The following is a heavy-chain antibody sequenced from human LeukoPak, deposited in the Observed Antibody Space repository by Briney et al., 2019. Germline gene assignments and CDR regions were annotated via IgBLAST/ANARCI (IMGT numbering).Heavy chain of an antibody. J-gene: IGHJ6*03. Sequence: SETLSLTCTLSGGSISSYYWSWIRQPPGKGLEWIGYIYYTGSTNHNPSLKSRVTISVDTSKNQFSLKLSSVTAADTAVYYCARVVYSGYDFRGAMDVWGKGTTVTVSS. V-gene: IGHV4-59*01. CDR2: IYYTGST. CDR3: ARVVYSGYDFRGAMDV. CDR1: GGSISSYY. D-gene: IGHD5-12*01.